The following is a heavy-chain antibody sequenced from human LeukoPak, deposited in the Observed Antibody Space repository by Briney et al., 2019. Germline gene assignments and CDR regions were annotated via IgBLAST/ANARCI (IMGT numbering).Heavy chain of an antibody. D-gene: IGHD6-13*01. CDR2: IYHSGST. Sequence: KPSQTLSLTCAVSGGSISSGGYSWSWIRQPPGKGLEWIGYIYHSGSTYYNPSLKSRVTISVDRSKNQFSLKLSSVTAADTAVYYCARSQNERAATPGGPSARNWFDPWGQGTLVTVSS. J-gene: IGHJ5*02. CDR3: ARSQNERAATPGGPSARNWFDP. V-gene: IGHV4-30-2*02. CDR1: GGSISSGGYS.